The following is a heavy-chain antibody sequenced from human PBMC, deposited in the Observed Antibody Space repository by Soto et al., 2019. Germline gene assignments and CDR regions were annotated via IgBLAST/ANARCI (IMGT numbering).Heavy chain of an antibody. CDR2: INHSGST. J-gene: IGHJ4*02. CDR3: ARDKITGLFDY. Sequence: SETLSLTCTVSGGSISSSSYYWGWIRQPPGTGLEWIGEINHSGSTNYNPSLESRVTISVDTSKNQFSLKLTSVTAADTAVYYCARDKITGLFDYWGQGTLVTVSS. CDR1: GGSISSSSYY. D-gene: IGHD2-8*02. V-gene: IGHV4-39*07.